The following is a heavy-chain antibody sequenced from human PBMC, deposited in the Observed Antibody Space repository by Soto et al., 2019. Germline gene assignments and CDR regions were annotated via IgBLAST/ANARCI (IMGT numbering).Heavy chain of an antibody. V-gene: IGHV1-18*01. CDR3: ARDYISRYYYDSSGYYLRWFDP. CDR2: ISAYNGNT. Sequence: ASVKVSCKASGYTFTSYGISWVRQAPGQGLEWMGWISAYNGNTNYAQKLQGGVTMTTDTSTSTAYMELRSLRSDDTAVYYCARDYISRYYYDSSGYYLRWFDPWAQGTLVPVS. D-gene: IGHD3-22*01. CDR1: GYTFTSYG. J-gene: IGHJ5*02.